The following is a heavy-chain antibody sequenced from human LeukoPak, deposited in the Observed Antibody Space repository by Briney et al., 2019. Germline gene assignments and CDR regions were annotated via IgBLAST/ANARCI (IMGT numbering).Heavy chain of an antibody. CDR1: GFTVSTNY. CDR3: ARDSGRFDVSDI. CDR2: IYSDGRT. Sequence: PGGSLRLSCAASGFTVSTNYMSWVRQAPGKGLEWVSVIYSDGRTYYADSVKGRFTISRDNSKNTLYLQMNSLRAEDTAVYYCARDSGRFDVSDIWGQGTMVTVSS. D-gene: IGHD3-10*01. J-gene: IGHJ3*02. V-gene: IGHV3-53*01.